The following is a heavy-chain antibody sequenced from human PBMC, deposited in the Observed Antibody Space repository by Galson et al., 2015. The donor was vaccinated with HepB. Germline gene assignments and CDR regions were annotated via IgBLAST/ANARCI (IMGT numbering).Heavy chain of an antibody. CDR1: GFTFSSYG. V-gene: IGHV3-30*18. CDR3: AKEAPYCSSTSCLSDY. D-gene: IGHD2-2*01. J-gene: IGHJ4*02. Sequence: SLRLSCAASGFTFSSYGMHWVRQAPGKGLEWVAVISYAGSNKYYADSVKGRFTISRDNSKNTLYLQMNSLRAEDTAVYYCAKEAPYCSSTSCLSDYWGQGTLVTVSS. CDR2: ISYAGSNK.